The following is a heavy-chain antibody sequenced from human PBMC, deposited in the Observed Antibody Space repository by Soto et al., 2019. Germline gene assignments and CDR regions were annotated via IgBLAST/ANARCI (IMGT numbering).Heavy chain of an antibody. CDR3: ARRIPFGYGMDV. V-gene: IGHV3-64*01. CDR1: GFTFSSYA. D-gene: IGHD2-21*01. CDR2: ITSNGGNT. Sequence: GGSLRLSCAASGFTFSSYAMHWVRQAPGKGLEYVSAITSNGGNTDYASSVKGRFTISRYNSKNTLYLQMGSLRAEDMAVYYCARRIPFGYGMDVWGQGTTVTVSS. J-gene: IGHJ6*02.